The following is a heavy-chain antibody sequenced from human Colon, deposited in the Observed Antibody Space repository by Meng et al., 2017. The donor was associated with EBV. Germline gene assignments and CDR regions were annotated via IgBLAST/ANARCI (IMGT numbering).Heavy chain of an antibody. CDR3: ARAGAYCGGDCYHPR. V-gene: IGHV4-4*03. CDR2: IYHSGST. CDR1: GGPLRSGYW. J-gene: IGHJ4*02. Sequence: LSYSGQVLVTPPGTSSLTSSVAGGPLRSGYWWSWVRQPPGKGLEWIGEIYHSGSTNYNPSLKSRVTISVDESKNQFSLRLSSVTAADTAVYYCARAGAYCGGDCYHPRWGQGTLVTVSS. D-gene: IGHD2-21*02.